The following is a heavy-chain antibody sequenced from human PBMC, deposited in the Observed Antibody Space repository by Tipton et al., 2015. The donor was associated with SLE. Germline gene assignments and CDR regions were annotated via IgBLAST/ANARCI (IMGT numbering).Heavy chain of an antibody. CDR3: ARVGGVTIFGPFYHMDV. D-gene: IGHD3-3*01. CDR2: INHSGST. Sequence: TLSLTCAVYGGSFSFYYWSWIRQPPGKGLEWIGEINHSGSTNYNPSLKSRVTISVDTSKNQFSLKVSSVTAADTAVYYCARVGGVTIFGPFYHMDVWGQGTTVTVSS. V-gene: IGHV4-34*01. CDR1: GGSFSFYY. J-gene: IGHJ6*02.